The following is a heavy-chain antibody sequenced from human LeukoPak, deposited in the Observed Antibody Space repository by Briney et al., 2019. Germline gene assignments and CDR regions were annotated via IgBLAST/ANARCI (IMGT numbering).Heavy chain of an antibody. CDR2: ISSSGSTI. CDR3: ASPGSWAFDAFDI. J-gene: IGHJ3*02. CDR1: GFTFSDYY. Sequence: GGSLRLSCADSGFTFSDYYMSWIRQAPGKGLEWVSYISSSGSTIYYADSVKGRFTISRDNAKNSLYLQMNSLRAEDTAVYYCASPGSWAFDAFDIWGQGTMVTVSS. D-gene: IGHD1-26*01. V-gene: IGHV3-11*01.